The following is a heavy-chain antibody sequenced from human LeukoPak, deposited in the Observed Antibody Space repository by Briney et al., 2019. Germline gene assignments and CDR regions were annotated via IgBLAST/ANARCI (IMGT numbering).Heavy chain of an antibody. J-gene: IGHJ5*02. CDR3: ARDSPFGGTVTTIWFDP. D-gene: IGHD4-11*01. Sequence: ASVKVSCKASGYTFTSYGISWVRQAPGQGLEWMGWISAYNGNTNYAQKLQGRVTMTTDTSTSTAYMELRSLRSDDTAVYYCARDSPFGGTVTTIWFDPWGQGTLVTISS. CDR2: ISAYNGNT. V-gene: IGHV1-18*01. CDR1: GYTFTSYG.